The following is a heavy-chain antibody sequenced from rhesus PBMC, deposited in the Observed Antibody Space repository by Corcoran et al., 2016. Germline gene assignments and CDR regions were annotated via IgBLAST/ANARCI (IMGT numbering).Heavy chain of an antibody. CDR3: TRSYEVGLDS. Sequence: QVQLVQSGAEVKKPGASVKLSCKASGYTFPSYHINWVRQAPCKVLEWMGWINPSNGKTGYGQKFQGRVTMTRDTSMSTAYMELSSLGSEDTAVYYCTRSYEVGLDSWGQGVVVTVSS. V-gene: IGHV1S9*01. J-gene: IGHJ6*01. CDR1: GYTFPSYH. D-gene: IGHD3-40*01. CDR2: INPSNGKT.